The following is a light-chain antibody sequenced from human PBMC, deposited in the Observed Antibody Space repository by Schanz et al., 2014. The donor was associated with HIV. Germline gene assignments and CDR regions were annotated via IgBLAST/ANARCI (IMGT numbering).Light chain of an antibody. V-gene: IGLV1-44*01. Sequence: QSLLTQPPSVSGTPGQRVIISCSGSRSTLERTPVDWYQHLPGTAPRLLIRNNDVRPSGVPDRFSGSKSGTSASLVISALQSEDEADYFCQSFDSSLNGVVFGGGTKLTVL. CDR3: QSFDSSLNGVV. J-gene: IGLJ3*02. CDR1: RSTLERTP. CDR2: NND.